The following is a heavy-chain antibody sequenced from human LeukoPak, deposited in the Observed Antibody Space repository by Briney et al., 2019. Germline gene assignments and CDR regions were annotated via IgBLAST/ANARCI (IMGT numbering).Heavy chain of an antibody. CDR1: GGSIGSSTFY. V-gene: IGHV4-39*07. CDR2: IHYSGNT. J-gene: IGHJ4*02. CDR3: ARGRSDYPDRFDY. D-gene: IGHD4-17*01. Sequence: SETLSLTCTVSGGSIGSSTFYWGWIRQSPAEGLEWIGSIHYSGNTYYNPSLKSRVTISVDTSKNHFSLKLSSVTAADTAVYYCARGRSDYPDRFDYWGQGTRVTVSS.